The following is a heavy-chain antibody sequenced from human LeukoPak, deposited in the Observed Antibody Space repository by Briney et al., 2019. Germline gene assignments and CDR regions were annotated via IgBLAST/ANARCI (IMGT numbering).Heavy chain of an antibody. CDR3: ATDNSFDYGSGTFDY. J-gene: IGHJ4*02. V-gene: IGHV1-24*01. CDR2: FDPEDGET. CDR1: GYTLTELS. Sequence: VASVKVSCKVSGYTLTELSMHLVRQAPGKGLEWMGGFDPEDGETIYAQKFQGRVTMTEDTSTDTAYMELSSLRSEDTAVYYCATDNSFDYGSGTFDYWGQGTLVTVSS. D-gene: IGHD3-10*01.